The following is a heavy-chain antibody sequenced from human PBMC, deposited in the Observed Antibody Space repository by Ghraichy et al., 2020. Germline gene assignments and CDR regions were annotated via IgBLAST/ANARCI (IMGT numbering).Heavy chain of an antibody. CDR1: GFTFSSNA. Sequence: ESLNISCAASGFTFSSNAMSWVRQAPGKGLEWVSAISGSGGSTYYADSVKGRFTISRDNSKNTLYLQMNSLRAEDTALYYCAKRYDDYFLFDYWGQGTLVTVSS. CDR2: ISGSGGST. D-gene: IGHD2/OR15-2a*01. CDR3: AKRYDDYFLFDY. J-gene: IGHJ4*02. V-gene: IGHV3-23*01.